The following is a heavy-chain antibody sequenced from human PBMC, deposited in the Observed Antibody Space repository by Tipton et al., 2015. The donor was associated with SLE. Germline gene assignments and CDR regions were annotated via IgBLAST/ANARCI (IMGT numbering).Heavy chain of an antibody. J-gene: IGHJ3*02. Sequence: SLRLSCAASGFTFSSYAMSWVRQAPGKGLEWVSAISGSGGSTYYADSVKGRFTISRDNSKNTQYLQMNSLRAEDTAVYYCPSSGYSPAGAFDIWGQGTMVTVSS. CDR2: ISGSGGST. D-gene: IGHD3-3*01. CDR3: PSSGYSPAGAFDI. CDR1: GFTFSSYA. V-gene: IGHV3-23*01.